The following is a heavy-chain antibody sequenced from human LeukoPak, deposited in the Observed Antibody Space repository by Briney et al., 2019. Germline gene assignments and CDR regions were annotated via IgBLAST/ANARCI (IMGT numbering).Heavy chain of an antibody. CDR1: GYTFTGYY. Sequence: GASVKVFCKASGYTFTGYYMHWVRQAPGQGLEWMGWINPKSGATTYAQKFQDRVTLTRDTSINTAYMDLSGLTSDDTAVFYCAKGATEGYYYYYGLDVWGQGTTVTVSS. CDR3: AKGATEGYYYYYGLDV. J-gene: IGHJ6*02. V-gene: IGHV1-2*02. CDR2: INPKSGAT.